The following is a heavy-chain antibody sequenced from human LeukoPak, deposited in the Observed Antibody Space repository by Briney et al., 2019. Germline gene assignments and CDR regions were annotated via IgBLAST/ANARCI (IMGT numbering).Heavy chain of an antibody. D-gene: IGHD1-26*01. Sequence: GGSPRLSCAASGFTFSSYAMSWVRQAPGKGLEWVSAISGSGGSTYYADSVKGRFTISRDNSKNTLYLQMNSLRAEDTAVYYGAGDHPREQTGANYGMEVGAKGPTFTVSS. J-gene: IGHJ6*04. V-gene: IGHV3-23*01. CDR2: ISGSGGST. CDR3: AGDHPREQTGANYGMEV. CDR1: GFTFSSYA.